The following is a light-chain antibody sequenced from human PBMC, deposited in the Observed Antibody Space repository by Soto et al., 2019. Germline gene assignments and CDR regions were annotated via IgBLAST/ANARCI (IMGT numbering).Light chain of an antibody. CDR1: SSDVGAYDY. Sequence: QSALTQPRSVSGSPGQPVTISCTGTSSDVGAYDYVSWYQQHPGKAPKLMIYDVTNRPSGVPDRFSGSKSGNTASLTISGLQAEDEADYHCCSYAGTYTWVFGGGTKVTVL. CDR3: CSYAGTYTWV. V-gene: IGLV2-11*01. CDR2: DVT. J-gene: IGLJ3*02.